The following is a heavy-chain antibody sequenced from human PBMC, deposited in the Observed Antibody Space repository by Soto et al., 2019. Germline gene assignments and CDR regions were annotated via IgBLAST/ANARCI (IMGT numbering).Heavy chain of an antibody. V-gene: IGHV3-23*01. D-gene: IGHD3-10*01. J-gene: IGHJ5*02. Sequence: GGSLSLSCAASGFTFSSYAMSWVRQAPGKGLEWVSAISGSGGSTYYADSVKGRFTISRDNSKNTLYLQMNSLRAEDTAVYYCAKDPASITMVRGVISWFDPWGQGTLVTVSS. CDR3: AKDPASITMVRGVISWFDP. CDR1: GFTFSSYA. CDR2: ISGSGGST.